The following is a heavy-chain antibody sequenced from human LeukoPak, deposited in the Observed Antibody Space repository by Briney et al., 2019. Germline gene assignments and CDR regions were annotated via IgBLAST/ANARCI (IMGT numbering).Heavy chain of an antibody. CDR2: IYHSGST. CDR1: GYSISSGNY. J-gene: IGHJ4*02. CDR3: ARPKTDYFDY. Sequence: SETLSLTCTVSGYSISSGNYWDWIRQPPGKGLEWIGSIYHSGSTYYNPSLKSRVTVSVDTSKNQFSLKLSSVTAADTAVYYCARPKTDYFDYWGQGTLVTVSS. V-gene: IGHV4-38-2*02.